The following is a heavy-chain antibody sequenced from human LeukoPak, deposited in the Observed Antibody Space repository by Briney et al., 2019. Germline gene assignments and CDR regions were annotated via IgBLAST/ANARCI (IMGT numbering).Heavy chain of an antibody. J-gene: IGHJ5*02. CDR3: ARGLIRGSRGWFDP. V-gene: IGHV4-34*01. CDR2: INRSGST. D-gene: IGHD3-10*01. CDR1: GGSFSGYY. Sequence: SETLSLTCAVYGGSFSGYYWSWIRQPPGKGLEWIGEINRSGSTNYNPSLKSRVTISVDTSKNQFSLKLSSVTAADTAVYYCARGLIRGSRGWFDPWGQGTLVTVSS.